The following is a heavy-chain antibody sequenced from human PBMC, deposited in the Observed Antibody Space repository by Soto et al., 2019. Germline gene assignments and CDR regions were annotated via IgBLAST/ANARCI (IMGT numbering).Heavy chain of an antibody. V-gene: IGHV4-31*03. J-gene: IGHJ4*02. Sequence: SETLSLTCTVSGGSISSGGYYWSWIRQHPGKGLEWIGYIYYSGSTYYNPSLKSRVTISVDTSKNQFSLKLSSVTAADTAVYYCARSGRLRYSSSWYIDYWGQGTLVTVSS. CDR2: IYYSGST. CDR3: ARSGRLRYSSSWYIDY. CDR1: GGSISSGGYY. D-gene: IGHD6-13*01.